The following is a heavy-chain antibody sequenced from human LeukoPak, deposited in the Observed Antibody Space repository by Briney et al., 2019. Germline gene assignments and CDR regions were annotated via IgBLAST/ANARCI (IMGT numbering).Heavy chain of an antibody. CDR3: ARSEGYSSGWYGNFDY. CDR1: GFTFSSYG. D-gene: IGHD6-19*01. J-gene: IGHJ4*02. CDR2: ISYDGSNK. Sequence: PGRSLRLSCAASGFTFSSYGMHWVRQAPGKGLEWVAVISYDGSNKYYADSVKGRFTISRDNSKNTLYLQMNSLRAEDTAVYYCARSEGYSSGWYGNFDYWGQGTLVTVSS. V-gene: IGHV3-30*03.